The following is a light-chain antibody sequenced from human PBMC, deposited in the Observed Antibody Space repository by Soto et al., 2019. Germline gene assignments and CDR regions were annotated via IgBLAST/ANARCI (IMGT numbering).Light chain of an antibody. CDR2: GNS. V-gene: IGLV1-40*01. CDR3: QSYDRSLSGYV. Sequence: QSVLTQPASVSGSPGQRVTISCTGSSSNIGADYDVHWYQQLPGTAPKVLIHGNSNRPSGVPDRFSGSKSGTSASLAITGIQAEDEADYYCQSYDRSLSGYVFGTGTKVTVL. J-gene: IGLJ1*01. CDR1: SSNIGADYD.